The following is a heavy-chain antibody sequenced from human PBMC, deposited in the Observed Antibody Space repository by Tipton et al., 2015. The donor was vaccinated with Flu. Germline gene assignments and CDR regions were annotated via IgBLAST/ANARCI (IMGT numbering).Heavy chain of an antibody. CDR3: ARGRFLEWLSYSGMDV. D-gene: IGHD3-3*01. Sequence: QLVQSGAEVKKPGASVKVSCKASGYTFTSYDINWVRQATGQGLEWMGWMNPNSGNTGYAQKFQGRVTMTRNTSISTAYMELSSLRSEDTAVYYCARGRFLEWLSYSGMDVWGQGTTVTVSS. CDR1: GYTFTSYD. CDR2: MNPNSGNT. J-gene: IGHJ6*02. V-gene: IGHV1-8*01.